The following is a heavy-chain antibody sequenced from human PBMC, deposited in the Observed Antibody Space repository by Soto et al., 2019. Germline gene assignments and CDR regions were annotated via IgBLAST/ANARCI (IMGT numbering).Heavy chain of an antibody. J-gene: IGHJ5*02. CDR3: AKDAGYCSCGSCYRPNPSSHP. Sequence: GGSLRLSCAASGFTFSSYAMSWVRQAPGKGLEWVSAISGSGGSTYYADSVKGRFTISRDNSKNTLYLQMNSLRAEDTAVYYCAKDAGYCSCGSCYRPNPSSHPRGQGTLVTVSS. CDR1: GFTFSSYA. CDR2: ISGSGGST. V-gene: IGHV3-23*01. D-gene: IGHD2-15*01.